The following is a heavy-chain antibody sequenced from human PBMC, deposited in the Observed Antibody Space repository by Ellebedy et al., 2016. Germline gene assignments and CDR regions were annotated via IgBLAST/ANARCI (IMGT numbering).Heavy chain of an antibody. CDR1: GGSFSGYY. Sequence: SETLSLTCAVYGGSFSGYYWSWIRQPPGKGLEWIGEINHSGSTNYNPSLKSRVTISVDTSKNQFSLKLSSVTAADTAVYYCARLKPSWYFDLWGRGTLVTVSS. V-gene: IGHV4-34*01. CDR3: ARLKPSWYFDL. J-gene: IGHJ2*01. CDR2: INHSGST.